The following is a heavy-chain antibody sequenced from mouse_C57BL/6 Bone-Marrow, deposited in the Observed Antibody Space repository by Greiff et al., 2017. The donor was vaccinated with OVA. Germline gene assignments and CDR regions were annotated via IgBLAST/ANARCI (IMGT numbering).Heavy chain of an antibody. CDR1: GYTITSYS. J-gene: IGHJ3*01. CDR2: INPSSGYT. Sequence: QVQLKQSGAELVRPGASVKMSCKASGYTITSYSMHWVKQRPGQGLEWIGNINPSSGYTKYNQKFKDKATLTADKSSSTAYMQLSSLTSEDSAVYYCARDDCNCCAYWGQGTLVTVSA. CDR3: ARDDCNCCAY. D-gene: IGHD2-3*01. V-gene: IGHV1-4*01.